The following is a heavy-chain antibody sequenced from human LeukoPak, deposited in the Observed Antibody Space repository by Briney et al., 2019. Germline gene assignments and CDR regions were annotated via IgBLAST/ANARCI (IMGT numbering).Heavy chain of an antibody. CDR1: GYTFTGYY. D-gene: IGHD1-14*01. CDR2: INPSSGDT. Sequence: ASVKVSCKASGYTFTGYYMHWVRQAPGQGLEWMGWINPSSGDTNYAQKFQGRVTMTRDTSFSTAYMELSRLRSDDTAVYYCARGRPDNDAFDIWGQGTMVTVSS. J-gene: IGHJ3*02. V-gene: IGHV1-2*02. CDR3: ARGRPDNDAFDI.